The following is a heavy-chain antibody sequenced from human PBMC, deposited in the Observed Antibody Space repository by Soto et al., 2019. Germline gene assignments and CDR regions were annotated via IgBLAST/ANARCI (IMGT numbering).Heavy chain of an antibody. Sequence: PSETLSLTCTVSGGSVSSGSYYWSWIRQTPRKGLEWIAYVYYSGSTSYNPSLKSRVTISVDTSKNQFSLKLSSVTAEDTAVYYCAREPRDKVSGLRTLGMDVWGQGTTVTVSS. D-gene: IGHD4-17*01. J-gene: IGHJ6*02. CDR1: GGSVSSGSYY. CDR3: AREPRDKVSGLRTLGMDV. CDR2: VYYSGST. V-gene: IGHV4-61*01.